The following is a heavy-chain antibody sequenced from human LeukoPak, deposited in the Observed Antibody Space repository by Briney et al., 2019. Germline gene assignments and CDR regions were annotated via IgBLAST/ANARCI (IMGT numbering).Heavy chain of an antibody. CDR1: GYTFTSYY. CDR3: ARVGPTAPNCSGGSCYAYDRFDP. D-gene: IGHD2-15*01. CDR2: ISAYNGNT. V-gene: IGHV1-18*04. J-gene: IGHJ5*02. Sequence: ASVKVSCKASGYTFTSYYMHWVRQAPGQGLEWTGWISAYNGNTNYAQKLQGRVTMTTDTSTSTAYMELRSLRSDDTAVYYCARVGPTAPNCSGGSCYAYDRFDPWGQGTLVTVSS.